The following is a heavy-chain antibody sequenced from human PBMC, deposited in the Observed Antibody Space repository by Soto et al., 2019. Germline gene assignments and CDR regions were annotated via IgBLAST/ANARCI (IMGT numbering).Heavy chain of an antibody. Sequence: GGSLRLSCAASGFTFSSYAMSWVRQAPGKGLEWVSAISGSGGSTYYADSVKGRFTISRDNSKNTLYLQMNSLRAEDTAVYYCAKDRRDSSGYLSKPSPKAPMDVWGKGTTVTVS. D-gene: IGHD6-19*01. CDR2: ISGSGGST. V-gene: IGHV3-23*01. CDR1: GFTFSSYA. CDR3: AKDRRDSSGYLSKPSPKAPMDV. J-gene: IGHJ6*03.